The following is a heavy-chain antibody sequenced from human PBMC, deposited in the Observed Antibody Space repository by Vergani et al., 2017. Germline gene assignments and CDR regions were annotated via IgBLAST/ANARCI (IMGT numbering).Heavy chain of an antibody. J-gene: IGHJ6*02. CDR3: VRDHIQGIDV. Sequence: EVNLVESGGALVQPGGSLRLSCAASGFNLDNFYMHWVRQVPGKGLVWVSRMRNDVSTISYGDFVRGRFTISRDNAKNTVYLQLSGLRVEDTAVYYCVRDHIQGIDVWGQGTKVTVS. CDR1: GFNLDNFY. CDR2: MRNDVSTI. V-gene: IGHV3-74*01.